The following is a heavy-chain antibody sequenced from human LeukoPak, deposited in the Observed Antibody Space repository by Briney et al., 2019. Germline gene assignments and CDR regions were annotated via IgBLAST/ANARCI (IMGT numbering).Heavy chain of an antibody. CDR2: TYYRSKWYN. Sequence: SQTLSLTCAISGDSVSSNSAAWNWIRQSPSRGLEWLGRTYYRSKWYNDYAVSVKSRITINPDTSKNQFSLQLNSVTPEDTAVYYCAREVAPGYSYGNDGVYYFDYWGQGTLVTVSS. V-gene: IGHV6-1*01. CDR1: GDSVSSNSAA. CDR3: AREVAPGYSYGNDGVYYFDY. J-gene: IGHJ4*02. D-gene: IGHD5-18*01.